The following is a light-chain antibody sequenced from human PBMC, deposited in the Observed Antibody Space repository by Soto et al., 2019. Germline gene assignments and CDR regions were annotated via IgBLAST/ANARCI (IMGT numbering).Light chain of an antibody. CDR1: KLGDKY. Sequence: SYELTQAPSVSVSPGQTASITCSGEKLGDKYACWYQQKPGQSPVLVIYQDSKRPSGIPERFSGSNSGNTATLTISGTQAMDEADYYCQAWDSSTAHFGTGTKVTVL. J-gene: IGLJ1*01. CDR3: QAWDSSTAH. CDR2: QDS. V-gene: IGLV3-1*01.